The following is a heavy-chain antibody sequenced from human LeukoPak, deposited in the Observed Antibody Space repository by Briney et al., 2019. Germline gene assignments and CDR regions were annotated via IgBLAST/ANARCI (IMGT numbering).Heavy chain of an antibody. D-gene: IGHD2-21*02. CDR1: GYTLSSYG. Sequence: ASGKVSCKASGYTLSSYGITWVRQAPGQGLEWMGWISAYNGNTKYAQKPQDRVTMTTDTSTSTAYMELRSLRSDDTAVYYCAREKFVTGTVDYWGQGTLVTVSS. J-gene: IGHJ4*02. CDR2: ISAYNGNT. CDR3: AREKFVTGTVDY. V-gene: IGHV1-18*01.